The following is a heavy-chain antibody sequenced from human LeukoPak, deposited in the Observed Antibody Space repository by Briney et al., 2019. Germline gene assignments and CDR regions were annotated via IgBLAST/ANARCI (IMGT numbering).Heavy chain of an antibody. CDR1: GGSISSSSYY. Sequence: SETLSLTCTVSGGSISSSSYYWGWIRQPPGKGLEWIGSIYYSGSTYYNPSLKSRVTISVDTSKNQFSLKLSPVTAADTAVYYCAIQGYSSSWTPRYYYYYGMDVWGQGTTVTVSS. D-gene: IGHD6-13*01. CDR2: IYYSGST. CDR3: AIQGYSSSWTPRYYYYYGMDV. J-gene: IGHJ6*02. V-gene: IGHV4-39*01.